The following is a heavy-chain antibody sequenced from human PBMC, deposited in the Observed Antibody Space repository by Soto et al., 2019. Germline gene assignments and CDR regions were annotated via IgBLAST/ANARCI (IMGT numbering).Heavy chain of an antibody. D-gene: IGHD4-17*01. V-gene: IGHV3-30*03. CDR3: ARETTVTTDLDY. Sequence: QVQLVESGGGVVQPGRSLRLSCAASGFTFSSYGMHWVRQAPGKGLEWVAVISYDGSNKYYADSVKGRFTISRDNSKNTLYLQMNSLRAEDMAVYYCARETTVTTDLDYWGQGTLVTVSS. CDR2: ISYDGSNK. J-gene: IGHJ4*02. CDR1: GFTFSSYG.